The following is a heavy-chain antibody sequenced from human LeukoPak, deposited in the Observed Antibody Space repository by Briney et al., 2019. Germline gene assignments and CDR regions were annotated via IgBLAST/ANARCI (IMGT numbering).Heavy chain of an antibody. CDR1: VYTFTGYD. D-gene: IGHD5-24*01. CDR2: INHNSGGT. CDR3: TLYNH. V-gene: IGHV1-2*02. J-gene: IGHJ4*02. Sequence: ASVKVSCKASVYTFTGYDMHWVRQAPGQRLEWVGWINHNSGGTHYAQKFQGRVTMTRDTSINTAYMEVSRLGSDDTAVYYGTLYNHWGQGTLVTVSS.